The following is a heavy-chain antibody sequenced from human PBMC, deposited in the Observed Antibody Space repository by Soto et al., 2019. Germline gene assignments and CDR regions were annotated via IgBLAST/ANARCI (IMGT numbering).Heavy chain of an antibody. D-gene: IGHD2-2*01. V-gene: IGHV5-51*01. CDR1: GYSFTSYW. CDR2: IYPGDSDT. CDR3: ARHASGVPAAKIGDY. Sequence: GASLKISCKGSGYSFTSYWIGWVRQMPGKGLEWMGIIYPGDSDTRYSPSFQAQVTISADKSISTAYLQWSSLKASDTAMYYCARHASGVPAAKIGDYRGQGTRVTVSS. J-gene: IGHJ4*02.